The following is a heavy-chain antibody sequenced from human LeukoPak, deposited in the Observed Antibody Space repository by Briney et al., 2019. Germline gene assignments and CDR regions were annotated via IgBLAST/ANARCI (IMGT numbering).Heavy chain of an antibody. V-gene: IGHV4-38-2*01. J-gene: IGHJ4*02. CDR2: IYHSGST. CDR3: ARVRGRIAVAARPRYFDY. CDR1: GYSISSGYY. D-gene: IGHD6-19*01. Sequence: SETLSLTCAVSGYSISSGYYWGWIRQPPGKGLEWIGSIYHSGSTYYNPSLKSRVTISVDTSKNQFSLKLSSVTAADTAVYYCARVRGRIAVAARPRYFDYWGQGTLVTVSS.